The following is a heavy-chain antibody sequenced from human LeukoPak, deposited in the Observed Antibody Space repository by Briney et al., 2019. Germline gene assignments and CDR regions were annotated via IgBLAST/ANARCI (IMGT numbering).Heavy chain of an antibody. CDR1: GFTFSSYG. J-gene: IGHJ4*02. Sequence: GRSLRLSCAASGFTFSSYGMHWVRQAPGKGLEWVAVISYDGSNKYYADSVKGRFTISRDNSKNTLYLQMNSLRAEDTAVYYCAKGSLGYDSSRQLDYWGQGTLVTVSS. CDR2: ISYDGSNK. CDR3: AKGSLGYDSSRQLDY. D-gene: IGHD3-22*01. V-gene: IGHV3-30*18.